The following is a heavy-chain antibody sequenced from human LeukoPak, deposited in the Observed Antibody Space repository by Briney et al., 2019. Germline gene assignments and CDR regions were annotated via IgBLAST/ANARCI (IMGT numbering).Heavy chain of an antibody. CDR2: IRPHNGDT. J-gene: IGHJ4*02. Sequence: ASVKVSCKASGYIFTGYYMHWVRQAPGQGLEWMGWIRPHNGDTDYAQKIQGRVTMTTDTSTTTAYMELRSLTSDDTAVYYCATGHTGTFDYWGQGTLVTVSS. V-gene: IGHV1-18*04. CDR1: GYIFTGYY. CDR3: ATGHTGTFDY. D-gene: IGHD1-14*01.